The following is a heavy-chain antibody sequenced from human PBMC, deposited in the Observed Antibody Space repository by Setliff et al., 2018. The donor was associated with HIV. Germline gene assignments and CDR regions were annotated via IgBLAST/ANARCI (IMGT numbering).Heavy chain of an antibody. CDR3: ARVRYCSGGSCYGGEYWFDP. Sequence: GASVKVSCKASGYTFTSYYIHWVRRAPGQGLEWMGVIHPSGGSTRYAQSFQDRVTMTRDTSTSTVYMALSSLRSEDTAVYYCARVRYCSGGSCYGGEYWFDPWGQGTLVTVSS. CDR2: IHPSGGST. V-gene: IGHV1-46*01. D-gene: IGHD2-15*01. CDR1: GYTFTSYY. J-gene: IGHJ5*02.